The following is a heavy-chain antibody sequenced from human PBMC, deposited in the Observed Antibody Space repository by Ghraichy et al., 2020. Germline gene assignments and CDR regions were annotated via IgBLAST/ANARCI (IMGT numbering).Heavy chain of an antibody. CDR2: IYYSGST. J-gene: IGHJ6*03. CDR3: ARAMGYCSSTSCYATEYYYYYMDV. V-gene: IGHV4-59*01. Sequence: SETLSLTCTVSGGSISSYYWSWIRQPPGKGLEWIGYIYYSGSTNYNPSLKSRVTISVDTSKNQFSLKLSSVTAADTAVYYCARAMGYCSSTSCYATEYYYYYMDVWGKGTTVTVSS. CDR1: GGSISSYY. D-gene: IGHD2-2*01.